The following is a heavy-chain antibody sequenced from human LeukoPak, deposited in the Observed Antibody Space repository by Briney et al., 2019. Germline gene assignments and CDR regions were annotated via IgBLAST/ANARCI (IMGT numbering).Heavy chain of an antibody. Sequence: GGSLRLSCAASGFTVSSSYMSWVRQAPGKGLEWVSSISSSSSYIYYADSVKGRFTISRDNAKNSLYLQMNSLRAEDTAVYYCARDSGYNFDYWGQGTLVTVSS. V-gene: IGHV3-21*01. CDR1: GFTVSSSY. J-gene: IGHJ4*02. CDR3: ARDSGYNFDY. CDR2: ISSSSSYI. D-gene: IGHD3-22*01.